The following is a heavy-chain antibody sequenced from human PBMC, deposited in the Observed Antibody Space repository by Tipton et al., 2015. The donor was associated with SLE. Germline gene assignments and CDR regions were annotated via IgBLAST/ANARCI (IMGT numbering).Heavy chain of an antibody. CDR3: AKGKRVAAAAYFDY. V-gene: IGHV3-30*02. CDR1: GSTFSSYG. J-gene: IGHJ4*02. CDR2: IRYDGSNK. Sequence: SLRLSCAASGSTFSSYGMHWVRQAPGKGLEWVAFIRYDGSNKYYADSVKGRFTISRDNSKDTLYLQMNSLRAEDTAVYYCAKGKRVAAAAYFDYWGQGTLVTVSS. D-gene: IGHD6-13*01.